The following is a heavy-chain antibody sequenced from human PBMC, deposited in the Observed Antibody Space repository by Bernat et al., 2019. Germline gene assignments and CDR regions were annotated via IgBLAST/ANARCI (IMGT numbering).Heavy chain of an antibody. CDR2: IWYDGSNK. CDR1: GFTFSSSG. CDR3: ARESSDVDTAMAPLLDSMGFDP. J-gene: IGHJ5*02. D-gene: IGHD5-18*01. V-gene: IGHV3-33*01. Sequence: QVQLVVSGGGVVQPGRSLRLSCAASGFTFSSSGMHWVRQAPGKGLEWVAVIWYDGSNKYYADSVKGRFTISRANSKNTLYLQMSSLRAEDTAVYYCARESSDVDTAMAPLLDSMGFDPWGQGTLVTVSS.